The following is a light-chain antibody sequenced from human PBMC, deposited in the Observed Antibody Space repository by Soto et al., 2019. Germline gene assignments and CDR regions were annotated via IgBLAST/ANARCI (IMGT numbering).Light chain of an antibody. J-gene: IGLJ2*01. Sequence: QLVLTQSPSASASLGASVKLTCTLSSGHSSYAIAWHQQQPEKGPRYLMKLNSDGSHSKGDGIPDRFSGSSSGAERYLTISSLQSEDEADYYCQIWGTGMVFGGGTKVTVL. V-gene: IGLV4-69*01. CDR2: LNSDGSH. CDR1: SGHSSYA. CDR3: QIWGTGMV.